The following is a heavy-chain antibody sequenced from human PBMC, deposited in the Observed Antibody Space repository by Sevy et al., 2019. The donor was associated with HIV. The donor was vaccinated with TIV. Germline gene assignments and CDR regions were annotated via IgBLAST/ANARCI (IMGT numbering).Heavy chain of an antibody. D-gene: IGHD3-16*01. CDR2: ISSSSSYI. Sequence: GGSLRLSCAASGFTFSSYSMNWVRQAPGKWLEWVSSISSSSSYIYYADSVKGRFTISRDNAKNSLYLQMNSLRAEDTAVYYCASDYDYVWGSLYWGQGTLVTVSS. J-gene: IGHJ4*02. CDR1: GFTFSSYS. CDR3: ASDYDYVWGSLY. V-gene: IGHV3-21*01.